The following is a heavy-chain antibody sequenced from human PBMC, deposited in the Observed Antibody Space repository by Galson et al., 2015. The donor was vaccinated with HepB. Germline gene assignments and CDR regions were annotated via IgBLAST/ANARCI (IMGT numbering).Heavy chain of an antibody. D-gene: IGHD3-3*01. V-gene: IGHV3-21*01. CDR1: GFTFSSYT. CDR3: ARGEAYYNFWSGSHFDH. J-gene: IGHJ4*02. CDR2: ISHSSSFM. Sequence: SLRLSCAASGFTFSSYTMHWVRQAPGKGLEWVSSISHSSSFMYYADSVKGRFTISRDNARNSLYLQMSSLRAEDTAVYYCARGEAYYNFWSGSHFDHWGQGTLVTVSS.